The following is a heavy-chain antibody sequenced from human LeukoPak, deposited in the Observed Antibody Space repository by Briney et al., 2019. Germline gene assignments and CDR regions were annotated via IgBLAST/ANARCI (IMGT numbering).Heavy chain of an antibody. D-gene: IGHD2-2*01. CDR2: IYYSGST. CDR1: GGSISSYY. Sequence: SETLSLTCAVSGGSISSYYWSWIRQPPGKGLEWIGYIYYSGSTNYNPSLKSRVTISVDTSKNQFSLKLSSVTAADTAVYYCARDHPVPAAPTVHYYYYGMDVWGQGTTVTV. V-gene: IGHV4-59*01. CDR3: ARDHPVPAAPTVHYYYYGMDV. J-gene: IGHJ6*02.